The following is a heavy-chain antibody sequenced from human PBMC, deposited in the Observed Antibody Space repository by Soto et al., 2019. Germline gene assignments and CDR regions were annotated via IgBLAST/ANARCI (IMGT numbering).Heavy chain of an antibody. CDR3: ARYCSGGSCYNSYGMDV. CDR2: INPNSGGT. V-gene: IGHV1-2*04. J-gene: IGHJ6*02. D-gene: IGHD2-15*01. Sequence: ASVKVSCKASGYTFTGYYMHWVRQAPGQGLEWMGWINPNSGGTNYAQKFQGWVTMTRDTSISTAYKELSRLRSDDTAVYYCARYCSGGSCYNSYGMDVWGQGTTVTVSS. CDR1: GYTFTGYY.